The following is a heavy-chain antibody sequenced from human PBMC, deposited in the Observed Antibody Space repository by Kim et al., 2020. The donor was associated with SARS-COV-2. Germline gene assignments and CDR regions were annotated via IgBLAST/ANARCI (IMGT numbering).Heavy chain of an antibody. V-gene: IGHV3-48*02. CDR3: ASQNYDIVTGYYFDY. J-gene: IGHJ4*02. Sequence: DAVKGRFTISRDNAKNSLYLQRNSLIDEDTAVYYCASQNYDIVTGYYFDYWGQGTLVTVSS. D-gene: IGHD3-9*01.